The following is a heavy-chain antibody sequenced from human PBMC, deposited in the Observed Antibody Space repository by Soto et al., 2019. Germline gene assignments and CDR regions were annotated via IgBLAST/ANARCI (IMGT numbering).Heavy chain of an antibody. J-gene: IGHJ4*02. CDR3: AKVHYYDSSGYYYGPNYFDH. CDR1: GFTFSGYA. CDR2: ISGSGEST. V-gene: IGHV3-23*01. D-gene: IGHD3-22*01. Sequence: GGSLRLSCAATGFTFSGYAMSWVRQAPGKGLEWVSAISGSGESTNYADSVQGRFTISRDNSKSTLYLQMNSLRAEDTAVYYCAKVHYYDSSGYYYGPNYFDHWGQGTLVTVSS.